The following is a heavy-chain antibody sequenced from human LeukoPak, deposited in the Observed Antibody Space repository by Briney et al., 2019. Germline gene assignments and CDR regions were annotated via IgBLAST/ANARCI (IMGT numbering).Heavy chain of an antibody. V-gene: IGHV3-11*01. D-gene: IGHD6-13*01. J-gene: IGHJ6*03. CDR1: GFTFSDYY. CDR2: ISSSGSTI. Sequence: GGSLRLSCAASGFTFSDYYMSWIRQAPGKGLERVSYISSSGSTIYYADSVKGRFTISRDNAKNSLYLQMNSLRAEDTAVYYCARVGYSSSWYYYYYYMDVWGKGTTVTISS. CDR3: ARVGYSSSWYYYYYYMDV.